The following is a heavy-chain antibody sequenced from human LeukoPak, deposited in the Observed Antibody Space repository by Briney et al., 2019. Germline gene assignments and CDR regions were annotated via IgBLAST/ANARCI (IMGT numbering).Heavy chain of an antibody. CDR3: ARYRMGVGSHEDWLDP. CDR1: GFTVSSNY. V-gene: IGHV4-4*02. D-gene: IGHD1-26*01. CDR2: IYHSGST. Sequence: GSLRLSCADSGFTVSSNYMRWVRQPPGKGLEWVGEIYHSGSTNYNPSLKSRVTISVDKSKNQFYLKLSSVTAPDTAVYYCARYRMGVGSHEDWLDPWGPRTLVTVSS. J-gene: IGHJ5*02.